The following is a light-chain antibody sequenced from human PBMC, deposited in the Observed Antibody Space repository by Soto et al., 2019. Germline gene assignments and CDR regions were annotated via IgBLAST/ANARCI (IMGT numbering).Light chain of an antibody. J-gene: IGKJ4*02. Sequence: EIVLTQSPGTLYLSPGERATLSCRASQSVSSSYLAWYQQKPGQAPRLLIYGASSRATGITDRFSGSGSGTDFTHTISRLEPEDFAVYYCRQYDSSPLTFGGGTKVEIK. V-gene: IGKV3-20*01. CDR1: QSVSSSY. CDR3: RQYDSSPLT. CDR2: GAS.